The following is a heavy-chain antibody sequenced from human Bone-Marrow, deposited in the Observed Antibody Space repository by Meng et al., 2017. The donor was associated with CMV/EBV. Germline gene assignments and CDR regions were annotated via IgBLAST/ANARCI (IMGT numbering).Heavy chain of an antibody. Sequence: ASGFTFSDYYIGWIRQAPGKGLEWVSYISSSGSTIYYADSVKGRFTISRDNAKNSLYLQMNSLRAEDTAVYYCAARNFEYSSSGGYWGQGTLVTVSS. D-gene: IGHD6-6*01. CDR1: GFTFSDYY. CDR2: ISSSGSTI. V-gene: IGHV3-11*04. J-gene: IGHJ4*02. CDR3: AARNFEYSSSGGY.